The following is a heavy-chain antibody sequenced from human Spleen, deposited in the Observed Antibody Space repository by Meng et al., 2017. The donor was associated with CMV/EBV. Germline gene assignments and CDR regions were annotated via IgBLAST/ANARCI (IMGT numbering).Heavy chain of an antibody. V-gene: IGHV3-23*01. CDR3: AKDDSSWYSGWFDP. J-gene: IGHJ5*02. Sequence: SGFTFSSYDISWVRQAPGKGLEWVSAISGSGGSTYYADSVKGRFTISRDNSKNTLYLQMNSLRAEDTAVYYCAKDDSSWYSGWFDPWGQGTLVTVSS. CDR2: ISGSGGST. D-gene: IGHD6-13*01. CDR1: GFTFSSYD.